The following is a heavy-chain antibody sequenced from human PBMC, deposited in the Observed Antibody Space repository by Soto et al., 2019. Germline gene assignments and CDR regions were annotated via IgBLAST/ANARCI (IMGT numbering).Heavy chain of an antibody. CDR2: LYSGGGT. D-gene: IGHD1-1*01. Sequence: LXLSCAASWFTVSSNYMSWVRQAPGKGLEWISVLYSGGGTYYADSVKGRFTISRDNSKNTLYLQMNSLRAEDTAVYYCEREGNYNSGDYWGQGTLVTASS. CDR1: WFTVSSNY. J-gene: IGHJ4*02. CDR3: EREGNYNSGDY. V-gene: IGHV3-53*01.